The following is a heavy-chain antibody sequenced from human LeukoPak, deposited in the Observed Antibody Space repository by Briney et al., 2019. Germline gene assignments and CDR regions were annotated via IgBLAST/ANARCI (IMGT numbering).Heavy chain of an antibody. V-gene: IGHV4-39*07. CDR2: IHYSGST. CDR3: ARLGDGYKSGDY. CDR1: GGSISSNTYY. D-gene: IGHD5-24*01. Sequence: SETLSLTCTVSGGSISSNTYYWGWIRRPPGKGLEWIGNIHYSGSTNYNPSLKSRVTISVDTSKNQFSLKLSSVTAADTAVYYCARLGDGYKSGDYWGQGTLVTVSS. J-gene: IGHJ4*02.